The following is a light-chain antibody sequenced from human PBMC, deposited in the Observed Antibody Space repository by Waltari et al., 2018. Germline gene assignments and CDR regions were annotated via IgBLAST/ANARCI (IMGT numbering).Light chain of an antibody. CDR3: CSYSISGTLV. V-gene: IGLV2-14*03. J-gene: IGLJ6*01. Sequence: QSALTQPASVSGSPGQSITISCTGTRTDIGGYSYVSWYKHHPGKAPQLIIYDVSNRPSGVSSRFSGSKSGNTASLTISGLLADDEADYYCCSYSISGTLVFGSGTQVTVL. CDR2: DVS. CDR1: RTDIGGYSY.